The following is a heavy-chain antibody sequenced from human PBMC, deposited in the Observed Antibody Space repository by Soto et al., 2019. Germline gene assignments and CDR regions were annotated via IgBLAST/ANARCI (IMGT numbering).Heavy chain of an antibody. D-gene: IGHD2-15*01. Sequence: DVELVESGGGLVQPGGSLRISCTTSGFSFSIYWMHWVRQGPGMGLEWVSRINSDGSNIDYADSVKGRFTISRDNAQNTLFLQLNSLGAGDTAGYYCASSGQYLPLAYWGQGTGVTVSS. J-gene: IGHJ4*02. CDR1: GFSFSIYW. V-gene: IGHV3-74*01. CDR2: INSDGSNI. CDR3: ASSGQYLPLAY.